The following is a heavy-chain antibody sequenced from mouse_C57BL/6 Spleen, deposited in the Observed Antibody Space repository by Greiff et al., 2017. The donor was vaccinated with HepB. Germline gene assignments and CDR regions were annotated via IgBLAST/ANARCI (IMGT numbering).Heavy chain of an antibody. CDR1: GYTFTDYE. CDR3: TREGYGSSSGY. D-gene: IGHD1-1*01. CDR2: IDPETGGT. V-gene: IGHV1-15*01. Sequence: VQLQQSGAELVRPGASVTLSCKASGYTFTDYEMHWVKQTPVHGLEWIGAIDPETGGTAYNQKFKGKAILTADKSSSTAYMELRSLTSEDSAVYYCTREGYGSSSGYWGQGTTLTVSS. J-gene: IGHJ2*01.